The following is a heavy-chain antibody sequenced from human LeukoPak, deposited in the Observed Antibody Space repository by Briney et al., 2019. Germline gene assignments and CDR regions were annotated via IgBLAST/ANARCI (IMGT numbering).Heavy chain of an antibody. Sequence: GGSLRLSCAASGFTFSSYELNWVRQAPGKGLEWVSYISSSGSTIYYADSVKGRFTISRDNAKNSLYLQVNSLRAEDTAIYYCARDQGYSSGWYNYYYYGMDVWGQGTTVTVSS. CDR2: ISSSGSTI. V-gene: IGHV3-48*03. D-gene: IGHD6-19*01. CDR1: GFTFSSYE. CDR3: ARDQGYSSGWYNYYYYGMDV. J-gene: IGHJ6*02.